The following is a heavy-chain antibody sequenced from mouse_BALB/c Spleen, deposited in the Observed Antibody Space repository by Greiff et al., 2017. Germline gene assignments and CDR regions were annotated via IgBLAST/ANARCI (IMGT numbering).Heavy chain of an antibody. Sequence: VQLKESGPGLVKPSQSLSLTCTVTGYSITSDYAWNWIRQFPGNKLEWMGYISYSGSTSYNPSLKSRISITRDTSKNQFFLQLNSVTTEDTATYYCARVVATRYFDVWGAGTTVTVSS. CDR2: ISYSGST. J-gene: IGHJ1*01. CDR3: ARVVATRYFDV. V-gene: IGHV3-2*02. D-gene: IGHD1-1*01. CDR1: GYSITSDYA.